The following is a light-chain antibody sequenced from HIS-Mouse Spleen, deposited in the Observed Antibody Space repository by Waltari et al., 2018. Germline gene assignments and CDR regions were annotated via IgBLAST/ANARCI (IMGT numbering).Light chain of an antibody. V-gene: IGLV2-11*01. CDR1: ISDGGGYNY. J-gene: IGLJ2*01. CDR3: CSYAGSYTVV. CDR2: DVS. Sequence: QSALTQPRSVSGSPGQSVTIACTGTISDGGGYNYVSWYQQHPGKAPKFMIYDVSKRPSGVPDRFSGSKSGNTASLTISGLQAEDEADYYCCSYAGSYTVVFGGGTKLTVL.